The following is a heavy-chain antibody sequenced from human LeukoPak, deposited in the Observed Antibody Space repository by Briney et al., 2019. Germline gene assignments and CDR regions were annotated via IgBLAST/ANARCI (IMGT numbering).Heavy chain of an antibody. CDR2: IYSSGST. V-gene: IGHV4-59*12. CDR3: ARGVWGPQVYFDP. Sequence: PSETLSLTCTVSGGSISSYYWSWIRQPPGKGLEWIGYIYSSGSTSYNPSFKSRVTVSVDTSKNQFSLKLSSVTAADTAVYYCARGVWGPQVYFDPWGQGTLVTVSS. J-gene: IGHJ5*02. D-gene: IGHD3-16*01. CDR1: GGSISSYY.